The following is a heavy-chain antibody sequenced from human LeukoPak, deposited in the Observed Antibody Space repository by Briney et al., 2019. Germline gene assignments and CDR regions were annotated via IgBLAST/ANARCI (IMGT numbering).Heavy chain of an antibody. CDR1: GGSISSYY. J-gene: IGHJ4*02. D-gene: IGHD6-19*01. Sequence: SETLSLTCTVSGGSISSYYWSWIRQPPGKGLEWIGYIYYSRSTNYNPSLKSRVTISVDTSKNQFSLKLSSVTAADTAVYYCAGHARRTGIAVAGTSSFDYWGQGTLVTVSS. CDR3: AGHARRTGIAVAGTSSFDY. CDR2: IYYSRST. V-gene: IGHV4-59*08.